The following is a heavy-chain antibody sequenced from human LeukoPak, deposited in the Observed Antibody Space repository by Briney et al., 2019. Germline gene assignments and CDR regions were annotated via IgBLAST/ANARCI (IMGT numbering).Heavy chain of an antibody. CDR1: GFTFSSYA. J-gene: IGHJ3*02. CDR2: ISGSGGST. CDR3: AKDWDSSGWGAFDI. V-gene: IGHV3-23*01. D-gene: IGHD6-19*01. Sequence: PGGSLRLSCAASGFTFSSYAMSWVRQAPGKGLEWVSAISGSGGSTYYADSVRGRFTISRDNPKNTLYLQMNSLRAEDTAVYYCAKDWDSSGWGAFDIWGQGTMVTVSS.